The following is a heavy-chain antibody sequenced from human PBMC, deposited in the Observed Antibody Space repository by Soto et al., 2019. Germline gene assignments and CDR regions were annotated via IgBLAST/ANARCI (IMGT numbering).Heavy chain of an antibody. V-gene: IGHV3-30-3*01. CDR3: ARDGSGYSSGWDEYFQH. Sequence: GGSLRLSCAASGFTFSSYAMHWVRQAPGKGLEWVAVISYDGSNKYYADSVKGRFTISRDNSKNTLYLQMNSLRAEDTAVYYCARDGSGYSSGWDEYFQHWGQGALVTVSS. CDR2: ISYDGSNK. D-gene: IGHD6-19*01. J-gene: IGHJ1*01. CDR1: GFTFSSYA.